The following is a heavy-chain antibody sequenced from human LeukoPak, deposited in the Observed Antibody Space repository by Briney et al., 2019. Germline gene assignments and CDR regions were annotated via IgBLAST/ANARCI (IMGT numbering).Heavy chain of an antibody. CDR1: GGSISSGSYY. CDR3: AREFHY. J-gene: IGHJ4*02. V-gene: IGHV4-61*02. CDR2: IYTSGTT. D-gene: IGHD2-21*01. Sequence: SETLSLTCTVSGGSISSGSYYWTWMRQPAGKGLEWIGRIYTSGTTNYNPSLKSRVTISVDTSKNQFSLKLSSVTAADTAVYYRAREFHYWGQGTLATVSS.